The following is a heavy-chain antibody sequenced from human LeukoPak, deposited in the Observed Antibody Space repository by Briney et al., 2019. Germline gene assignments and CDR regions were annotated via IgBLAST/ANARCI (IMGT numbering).Heavy chain of an antibody. V-gene: IGHV1-2*02. Sequence: ASVKVSCKASRYTFTGYYIHWVRQAPGQGLEWMGWINPNSGGTNYAQKFQGRVTMTRDTSINTAYMELSRLRSDDTAVYYCARAVAAAGTGAEYFQHWGQGTLVTVCS. CDR1: RYTFTGYY. J-gene: IGHJ1*01. CDR2: INPNSGGT. CDR3: ARAVAAAGTGAEYFQH. D-gene: IGHD6-13*01.